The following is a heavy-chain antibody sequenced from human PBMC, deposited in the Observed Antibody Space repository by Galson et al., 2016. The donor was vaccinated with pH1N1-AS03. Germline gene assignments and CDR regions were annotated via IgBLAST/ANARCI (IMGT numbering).Heavy chain of an antibody. CDR2: ISAYSGET. J-gene: IGHJ4*02. Sequence: SVKVSCKASGYSFTNYGINWVRQAPGQGLEWMGWISAYSGETNFAQKLQGRVTLTTDTSTSTAYMELRSLTSDDTAIYYCARAHDHCDFLLLSRGQGAVGSVSS. V-gene: IGHV1-18*04. CDR3: ARAHDHCDFLLLS. CDR1: GYSFTNYG. D-gene: IGHD2/OR15-2a*01.